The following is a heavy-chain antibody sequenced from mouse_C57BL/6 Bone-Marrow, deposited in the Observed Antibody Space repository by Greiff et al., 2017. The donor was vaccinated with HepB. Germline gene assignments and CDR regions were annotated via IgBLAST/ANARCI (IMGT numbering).Heavy chain of an antibody. Sequence: VQLQQPGAELVRPGTSVKLSCKASGYTFTSYWMHWVKQRPGQGLEWIGVIDPSDSYTNYNQKFKGKATLTVDTSSSTAYMQLSSLTSEDSAVYYCARKSRYFWGQGTSVTVSS. CDR2: IDPSDSYT. CDR1: GYTFTSYW. J-gene: IGHJ4*01. V-gene: IGHV1-59*01. CDR3: ARKSRYF.